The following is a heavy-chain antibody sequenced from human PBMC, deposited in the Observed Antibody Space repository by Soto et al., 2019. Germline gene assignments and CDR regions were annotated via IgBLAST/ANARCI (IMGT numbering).Heavy chain of an antibody. D-gene: IGHD6-19*01. CDR2: IWSDVSDT. V-gene: IGHV3-33*01. CDR3: ARGTVSSAWYFGGN. Sequence: QVQLVESGGGVVQPGRSLRLSCAASGFTFSNYAMHWVRQAPGKGLEWVAVIWSDVSDTYYADSVKGRFTISRDNSKSTLYLQLNSLRAEDTAVYSCARGTVSSAWYFGGNWGQGTLVTVSS. CDR1: GFTFSNYA. J-gene: IGHJ4*02.